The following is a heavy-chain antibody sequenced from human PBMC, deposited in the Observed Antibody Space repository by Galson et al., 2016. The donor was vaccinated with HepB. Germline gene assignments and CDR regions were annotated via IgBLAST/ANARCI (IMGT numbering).Heavy chain of an antibody. CDR2: ISGSGGST. CDR3: AKDSSAYYYVSFYYYATDV. J-gene: IGHJ6*02. D-gene: IGHD3-22*01. V-gene: IGHV3-23*01. CDR1: GFTFSSYA. Sequence: SLRLSCAASGFTFSSYAMNWVRQAPGKGLEWVSSISGSGGSTYYADSVKGRFTISRDNSKNTLYLQMNSLRAEDTALYYCAKDSSAYYYVSFYYYATDVWGQGTTVTVSS.